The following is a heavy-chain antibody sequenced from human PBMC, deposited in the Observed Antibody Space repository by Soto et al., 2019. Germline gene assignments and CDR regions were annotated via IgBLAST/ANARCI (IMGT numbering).Heavy chain of an antibody. Sequence: SETLSLTCAVYGGSFSGYYWSWIRQPPGKGLEWIGEINHSGSTNYNPSLKSRVTISVDTSKNQFSLKLSSVTAADTAVYYCARDSGSSPSYGMDVWGQGTTVTVSS. J-gene: IGHJ6*02. CDR1: GGSFSGYY. V-gene: IGHV4-34*01. D-gene: IGHD3-10*01. CDR2: INHSGST. CDR3: ARDSGSSPSYGMDV.